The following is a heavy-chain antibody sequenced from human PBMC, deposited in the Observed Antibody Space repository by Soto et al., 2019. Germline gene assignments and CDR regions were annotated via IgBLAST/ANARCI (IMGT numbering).Heavy chain of an antibody. CDR3: ATAGYYYDSSGYPYYFDY. V-gene: IGHV1-24*01. CDR1: GYTLTELS. Sequence: GASVKVSCKVSGYTLTELSMHWVRQAPGKGLEWMGGFDPEDGETIYAQKFQGRVTMTEDTSTDTAYMELSSLRSEDTPVYYCATAGYYYDSSGYPYYFDYWGQGTLLTVSS. D-gene: IGHD3-22*01. CDR2: FDPEDGET. J-gene: IGHJ4*02.